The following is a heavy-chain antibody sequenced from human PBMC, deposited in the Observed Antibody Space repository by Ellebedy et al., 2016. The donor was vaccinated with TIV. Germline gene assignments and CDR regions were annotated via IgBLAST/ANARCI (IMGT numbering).Heavy chain of an antibody. CDR1: GYSISSGYY. CDR2: IYHSGST. Sequence: SETLSLTXTVSGYSISSGYYWGWIRLPPGKGLEWIGSIYHSGSTYYNPSLKSRVTISVDTSKNQFSLKLSSVTAADTAVYYCAREGAEGDYWGQGTLVTVSS. CDR3: AREGAEGDY. V-gene: IGHV4-38-2*02. J-gene: IGHJ4*02.